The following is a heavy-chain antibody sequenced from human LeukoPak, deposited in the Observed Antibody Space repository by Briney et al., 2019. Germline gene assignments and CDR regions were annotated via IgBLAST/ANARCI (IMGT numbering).Heavy chain of an antibody. Sequence: GGSLRLSCAASGFTFSSYAMHWVRQAPGKGLEWVAVISYDGSNKYYADSVKGRFTISRDNSKNTLYLQMNSLRAEDTAVYYCARDAGDIVVVPARIAVALLGFDYWGQGTLVTVSS. CDR1: GFTFSSYA. CDR2: ISYDGSNK. J-gene: IGHJ4*02. D-gene: IGHD2-2*01. CDR3: ARDAGDIVVVPARIAVALLGFDY. V-gene: IGHV3-30-3*01.